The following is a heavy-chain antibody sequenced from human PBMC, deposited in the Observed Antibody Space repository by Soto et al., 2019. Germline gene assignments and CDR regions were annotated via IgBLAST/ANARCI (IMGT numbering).Heavy chain of an antibody. D-gene: IGHD2-15*01. CDR1: GYSFTSYW. CDR2: IYPGDSDT. J-gene: IGHJ4*02. CDR3: TSYCSGGSRSGNGAVAGTGGFDY. V-gene: IGHV5-51*01. Sequence: GECLKISCKGSGYSFTSYWIGWVRQMPGKGLEWMGIIYPGDSDTRYSPSFQGQVTISADKSISTAYLQWSSLKASDTAMYYCTSYCSGGSRSGNGAVAGTGGFDYWGQGTLVTVSS.